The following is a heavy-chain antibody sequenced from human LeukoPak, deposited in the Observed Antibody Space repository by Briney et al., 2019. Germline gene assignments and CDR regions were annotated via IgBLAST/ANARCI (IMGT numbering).Heavy chain of an antibody. CDR3: AKVGGRGCSSTSCHDY. D-gene: IGHD2-2*01. J-gene: IGHJ4*02. V-gene: IGHV3-30*18. Sequence: GGSLRLSCAASGFTFSSCGMHWVRQAPGKGLEWVAVISYDGSNKYYADSVKGRFTISRDNSKNTLYLQMNSLRAEDTAVYYCAKVGGRGCSSTSCHDYWGQGTLVTVSS. CDR1: GFTFSSCG. CDR2: ISYDGSNK.